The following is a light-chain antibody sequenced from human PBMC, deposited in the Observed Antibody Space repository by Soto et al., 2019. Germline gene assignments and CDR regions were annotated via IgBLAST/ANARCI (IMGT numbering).Light chain of an antibody. CDR3: QQYGSSPQT. CDR2: GAS. J-gene: IGKJ1*01. CDR1: QSVNSSY. Sequence: EIVLTQSPGTLSLSPGQRATLSCRASQSVNSSYLAWFQQKPGQAPRLLIYGASTRATGIPDRFSCSGAGTAFTLTISILEPEDFAVYYCQQYGSSPQTFGQGTKVEIK. V-gene: IGKV3-20*01.